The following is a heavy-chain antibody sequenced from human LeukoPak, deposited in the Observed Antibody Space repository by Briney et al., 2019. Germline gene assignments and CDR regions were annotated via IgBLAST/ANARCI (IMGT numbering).Heavy chain of an antibody. CDR3: ARGHPIAVAGRRATIDAFDI. CDR2: IYYSGST. V-gene: IGHV4-31*03. Sequence: PSETLSLTCTVSGGSISSGGYYWSWIRQHPGKGLEWIGYIYYSGSTYYNPSLKSRVTISVDTSKNQFSLKLSSVTAADTAVYYCARGHPIAVAGRRATIDAFDIWGQGTMVTVSS. CDR1: GGSISSGGYY. J-gene: IGHJ3*02. D-gene: IGHD6-19*01.